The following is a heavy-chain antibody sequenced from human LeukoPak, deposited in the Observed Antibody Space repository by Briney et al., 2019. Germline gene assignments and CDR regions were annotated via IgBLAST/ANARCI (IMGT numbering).Heavy chain of an antibody. Sequence: ASVKISCKASGYTFTGYYMHWVRQAPGQGLEWMGLINPNSGGTNYAQKFQGRVTMTRDTSISTAYMELSRLRSDDTAVYYCAREEIAAPLPWYFQHWGQGTLVTVSS. CDR3: AREEIAAPLPWYFQH. D-gene: IGHD5-24*01. CDR2: INPNSGGT. CDR1: GYTFTGYY. J-gene: IGHJ1*01. V-gene: IGHV1-2*02.